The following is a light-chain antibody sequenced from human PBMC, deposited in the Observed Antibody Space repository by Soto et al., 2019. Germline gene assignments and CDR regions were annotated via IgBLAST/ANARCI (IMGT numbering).Light chain of an antibody. V-gene: IGLV1-51*01. Sequence: QAVVTQPPSVSAAPGQKVTISCSGSSSNIGNNYVSWYRQLPGTAPKLLIYDNSKRPSGIPDRFSGSKSGTSATLGITGLQTGDEADYYCGTWDSSLSAGVFGGGTKVTVL. CDR2: DNS. CDR1: SSNIGNNY. J-gene: IGLJ2*01. CDR3: GTWDSSLSAGV.